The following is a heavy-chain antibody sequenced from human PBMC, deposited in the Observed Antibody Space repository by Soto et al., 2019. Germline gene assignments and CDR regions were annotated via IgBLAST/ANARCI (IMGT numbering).Heavy chain of an antibody. CDR2: ISGSGGST. J-gene: IGHJ4*02. CDR1: GFTFSSYA. CDR3: AKGPTGGVKSVGATVGY. D-gene: IGHD1-26*01. V-gene: IGHV3-23*01. Sequence: GRSLRLSCAASGFTFSSYAMSWVRQAPGKGLEWVSAISGSGGSTYYADSVKGRFTISRDNSKNTLYLQMNSLRAEDTAVYYCAKGPTGGVKSVGATVGYWGQGTLVTVSS.